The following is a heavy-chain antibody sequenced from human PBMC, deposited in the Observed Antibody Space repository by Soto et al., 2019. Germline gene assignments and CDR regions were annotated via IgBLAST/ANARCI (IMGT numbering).Heavy chain of an antibody. CDR3: ARGRRGGYVLWFGEPPSDWFDP. CDR2: MNPNSGNT. V-gene: IGHV1-8*01. D-gene: IGHD3-10*01. Sequence: QVQLVQSGAEVKKPGASVKVSCKASGYTFTSYDINWVRQATGQGLEWMGWMNPNSGNTGYAQKFQGRVTMTRNTSISTAYMELSSLRSEDTAVYYCARGRRGGYVLWFGEPPSDWFDPWGQGTLVTVSS. CDR1: GYTFTSYD. J-gene: IGHJ5*02.